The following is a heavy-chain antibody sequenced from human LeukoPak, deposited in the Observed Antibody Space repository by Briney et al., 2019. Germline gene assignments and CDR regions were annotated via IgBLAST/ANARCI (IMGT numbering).Heavy chain of an antibody. V-gene: IGHV3-23*01. Sequence: PGGSLRLSCAASGFTFSSYAMTWVRQAPGKGLEWVSTISGGGDNTFYADSVKGRFTISRDNSKNTLYLQMNSLRAEDTAVYYCAKGPTARVDYWGQGTLVTVSS. CDR1: GFTFSSYA. J-gene: IGHJ4*02. CDR3: AKGPTARVDY. CDR2: ISGGGDNT. D-gene: IGHD6-25*01.